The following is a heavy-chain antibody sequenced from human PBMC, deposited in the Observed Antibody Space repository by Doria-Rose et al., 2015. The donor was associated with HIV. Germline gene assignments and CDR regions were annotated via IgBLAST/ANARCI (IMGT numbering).Heavy chain of an antibody. CDR3: ARIKSSRWYHKYYFDF. J-gene: IGHJ4*02. CDR2: IFSDDER. V-gene: IGHV2-26*01. D-gene: IGHD6-13*01. Sequence: QVTLKESGPVLVKPTETLTLTCTVSGVSLSSPGMGVSWIRQPPGKALEWLANIFSDDERSYNASLKSRLIISRDTSKSQVVLTMTDMYPVDTATYYCARIKSSRWYHKYYFDFWGQGTLVIVSA. CDR1: GVSLSSPGMG.